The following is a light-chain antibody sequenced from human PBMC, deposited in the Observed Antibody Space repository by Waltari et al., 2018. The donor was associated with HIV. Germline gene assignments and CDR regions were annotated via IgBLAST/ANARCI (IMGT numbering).Light chain of an antibody. CDR2: DVN. V-gene: IGLV2-11*01. CDR3: CSYAGSFTLL. CDR1: FRDVGGYNF. Sequence: QSALTQPRSVSGSPGQSVTISCSGTFRDVGGYNFVSWYQQHSGKAPKLVIFDVNKRPSWVPYRFSGSKSGNTASLTVSGLQAEDEADYFCCSYAGSFTLLFGGGTNLAVL. J-gene: IGLJ3*02.